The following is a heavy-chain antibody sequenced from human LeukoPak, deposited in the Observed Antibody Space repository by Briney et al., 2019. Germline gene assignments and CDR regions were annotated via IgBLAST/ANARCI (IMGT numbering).Heavy chain of an antibody. CDR2: INTSDSYT. V-gene: IGHV5-10-1*01. J-gene: IGHJ6*04. Sequence: GESLTISCKGSGYSFSTYWINWLRQTPGKGPEWMGRINTSDSYTKYNPFFQGHVTISTDKSINTVHLQWSSLKASDTATYYCARGSGSSGYYGMAVWGKGTTVTVSS. CDR1: GYSFSTYW. D-gene: IGHD3-10*01. CDR3: ARGSGSSGYYGMAV.